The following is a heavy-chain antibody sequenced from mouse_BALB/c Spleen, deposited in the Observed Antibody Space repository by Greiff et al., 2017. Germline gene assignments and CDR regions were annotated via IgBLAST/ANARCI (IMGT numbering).Heavy chain of an antibody. D-gene: IGHD2-4*01. V-gene: IGHV14-3*02. J-gene: IGHJ1*01. CDR2: IDPANGNT. Sequence: EVKLQESGAELVKPGASVKLSCTASGFNIKDTYMHWVKQRPEQGLEWIGRIDPANGNTKYDPKFQGKATITADTSSNTAYLQLSSLTSEDTAVYYCARVYYDYWYFDVWGAGTTVTVSS. CDR3: ARVYYDYWYFDV. CDR1: GFNIKDTY.